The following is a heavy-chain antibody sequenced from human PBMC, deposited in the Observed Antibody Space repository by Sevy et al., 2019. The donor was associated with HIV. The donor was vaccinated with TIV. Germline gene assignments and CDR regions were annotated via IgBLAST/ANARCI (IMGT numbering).Heavy chain of an antibody. D-gene: IGHD3-22*01. Sequence: ASVKVSCKVSGFTLSEVSMHWMRQAPGKGLEWMGTFDPEDGETIYAQKFQGRVTMTEDTSTDTAYMELSSLRSEDTAVFYCTITKDYYDNSGYPFDYWGQGTLVTVSS. CDR3: TITKDYYDNSGYPFDY. CDR1: GFTLSEVS. J-gene: IGHJ4*02. V-gene: IGHV1-24*01. CDR2: FDPEDGET.